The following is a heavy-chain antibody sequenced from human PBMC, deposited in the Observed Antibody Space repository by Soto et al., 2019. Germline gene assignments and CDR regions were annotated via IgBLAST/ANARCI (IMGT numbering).Heavy chain of an antibody. CDR1: GGSISSGGYY. Sequence: SETLSLTCTVSGGSISSGGYYWTWIRQRPGKGLEWIGYIYYSGSTYSNPSLKSRLSISADTSKNQLSLRLSSVTAADTAMYYCARAGEAAQPADSPHYYYGMDVCGQGTTVTV. V-gene: IGHV4-31*03. CDR2: IYYSGST. J-gene: IGHJ6*02. CDR3: ARAGEAAQPADSPHYYYGMDV. D-gene: IGHD2-2*01.